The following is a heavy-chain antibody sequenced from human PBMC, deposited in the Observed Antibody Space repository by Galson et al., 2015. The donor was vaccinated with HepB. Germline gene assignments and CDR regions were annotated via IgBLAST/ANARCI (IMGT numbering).Heavy chain of an antibody. CDR2: INAGNGNT. CDR3: AREEVTYYDILTGYGYYYYYGMDV. D-gene: IGHD3-9*01. Sequence: SVKVSCKASGYTFTSYAMHWVRQAPGQRLEWMGWINAGNGNTKYSQKFQGRVTITRDTSASTAYMELSSLRSEDTAVYYCAREEVTYYDILTGYGYYYYYGMDVWGQGTTVTVSS. V-gene: IGHV1-3*01. J-gene: IGHJ6*02. CDR1: GYTFTSYA.